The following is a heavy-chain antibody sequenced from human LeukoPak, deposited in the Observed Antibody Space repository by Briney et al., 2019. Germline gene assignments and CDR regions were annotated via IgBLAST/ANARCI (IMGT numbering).Heavy chain of an antibody. J-gene: IGHJ5*02. V-gene: IGHV1-2*02. D-gene: IGHD6-19*01. CDR2: INPNSGGT. CDR3: ARDKPPYSGGWYREDWFDP. CDR1: GYTFTGYY. Sequence: GASVKVSCKASGYTFTGYYMHWVRQAPGQGLEWMGWINPNSGGTNYAQKFQGRVTMTRDTSISTAYMELSRLRSDDTAVYYCARDKPPYSGGWYREDWFDPWGQGTPVTVSS.